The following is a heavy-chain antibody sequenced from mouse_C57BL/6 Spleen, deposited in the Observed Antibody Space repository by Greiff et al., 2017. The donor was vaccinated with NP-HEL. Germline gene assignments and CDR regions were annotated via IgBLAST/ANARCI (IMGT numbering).Heavy chain of an antibody. Sequence: EVHLVESGGGLVKPGGSLKLSCAASGFTFSDYGMHWVRQAPEKGLEWVAYISSGSSTIYYADTVKGRFTISRDNAKNTLFLQMTSLRSEDTAMYYCARRRDGNYFGAMDYWGQGTSVTVSS. V-gene: IGHV5-17*01. CDR1: GFTFSDYG. D-gene: IGHD2-1*01. CDR3: ARRRDGNYFGAMDY. J-gene: IGHJ4*01. CDR2: ISSGSSTI.